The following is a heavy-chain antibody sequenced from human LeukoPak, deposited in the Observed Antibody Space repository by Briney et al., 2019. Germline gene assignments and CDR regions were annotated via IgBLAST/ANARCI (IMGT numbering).Heavy chain of an antibody. D-gene: IGHD3-10*01. CDR3: ARGPYGTGSHFDF. CDR1: GSTFSSYD. Sequence: WASVKVSCKASGSTFSSYDINWVRQATGQGLEWMGWMNPNSGDTGYTQRFQGRATMTRDTSISTAYMELSSLRSEDTAVYYCARGPYGTGSHFDFWGQGTLVTVSS. V-gene: IGHV1-8*02. J-gene: IGHJ4*02. CDR2: MNPNSGDT.